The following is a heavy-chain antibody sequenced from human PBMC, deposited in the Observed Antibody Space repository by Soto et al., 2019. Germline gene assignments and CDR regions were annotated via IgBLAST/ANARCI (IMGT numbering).Heavy chain of an antibody. CDR2: ISSSSSYI. J-gene: IGHJ4*02. CDR1: GFTFSSYS. D-gene: IGHD4-17*01. Sequence: LRLSFAASGFTFSSYSMNWVRQAPGKGLEWVSSISSSSSYIYYADSVKGRFTISRDNAKNSLYLQMNSLRAEDTAVYYCARGGRAVNKYLLEYWGQGTLVIVSS. CDR3: ARGGRAVNKYLLEY. V-gene: IGHV3-21*01.